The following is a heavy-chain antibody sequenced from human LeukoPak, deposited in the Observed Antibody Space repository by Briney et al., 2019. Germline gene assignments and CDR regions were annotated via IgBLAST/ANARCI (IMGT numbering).Heavy chain of an antibody. Sequence: SETLSLTCTVSGGSISSYYWSWIRQPPGKGLEWIGYIYYSGSTNYNPSLKSQVTISVDTSKNQFSLKLSSVTAADTAVYYCARDQPYYDILTGYYPDWYFDLWGRGTLVTVSS. D-gene: IGHD3-9*01. CDR2: IYYSGST. CDR3: ARDQPYYDILTGYYPDWYFDL. V-gene: IGHV4-59*01. J-gene: IGHJ2*01. CDR1: GGSISSYY.